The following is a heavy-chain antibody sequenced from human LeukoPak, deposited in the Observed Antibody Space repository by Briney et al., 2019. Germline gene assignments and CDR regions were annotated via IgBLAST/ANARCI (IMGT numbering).Heavy chain of an antibody. CDR2: IYYSGST. J-gene: IGHJ4*02. CDR3: ARDSDDILTGRFDY. V-gene: IGHV4-59*12. CDR1: GGSISSYY. Sequence: SETLSLTCTVSGGSISSYYWSWIRQPPGKGLEWIGYIYYSGSTNYNPSLKSRVTISVDTSKNQFSLKLSSVTAADTAVYYCARDSDDILTGRFDYWGQGTLVTVSS. D-gene: IGHD3-9*01.